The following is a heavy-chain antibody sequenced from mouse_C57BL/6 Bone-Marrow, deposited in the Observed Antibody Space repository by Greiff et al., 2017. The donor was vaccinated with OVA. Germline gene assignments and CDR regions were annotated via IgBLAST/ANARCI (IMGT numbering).Heavy chain of an antibody. V-gene: IGHV1-4*01. CDR2: INPSSGYT. CDR3: ARPYYGSSYGFAY. CDR1: GYTFTSYT. D-gene: IGHD1-1*01. Sequence: VQLKESGAELARPGASVKMSCKASGYTFTSYTMHWVKQRPGQGLEWIGYINPSSGYTKYNQKFKDKATLTADKSSSTAYMQLSSLTSEDSAVYYCARPYYGSSYGFAYWGQGTLVTVSA. J-gene: IGHJ3*01.